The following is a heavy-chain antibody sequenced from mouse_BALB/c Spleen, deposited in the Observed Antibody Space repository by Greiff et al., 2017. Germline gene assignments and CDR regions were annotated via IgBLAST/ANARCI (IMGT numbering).Heavy chain of an antibody. V-gene: IGHV14-4*02. J-gene: IGHJ3*01. CDR2: IDPENGDT. CDR3: NTKYGSDGFAY. CDR1: GFNIKDYY. D-gene: IGHD2-10*02. Sequence: VQLQQSGAELVRPGASVKLSCTASGFNIKDYYMHWVKQRPEQGLEWIGWIDPENGDTEYAPKFKGKATMTADTSSNTAYLQLSSLTSEDTAVYYCNTKYGSDGFAYWGQGTLVTVSA.